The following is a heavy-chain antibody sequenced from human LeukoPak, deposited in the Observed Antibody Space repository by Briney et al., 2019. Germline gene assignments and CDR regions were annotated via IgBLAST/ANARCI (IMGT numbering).Heavy chain of an antibody. V-gene: IGHV1-24*01. J-gene: IGHJ4*02. CDR3: ATDGVGATSSLDY. D-gene: IGHD1-26*01. CDR2: FDPEDGET. Sequence: ASVKVSCKVSGCSLTELSMHWVRQAPGKGLEWMGGFDPEDGETIYAQKFQGRVTMTEDASTDTAYMELSSLRSEDTAVYYCATDGVGATSSLDYWGQGTLVTVSS. CDR1: GCSLTELS.